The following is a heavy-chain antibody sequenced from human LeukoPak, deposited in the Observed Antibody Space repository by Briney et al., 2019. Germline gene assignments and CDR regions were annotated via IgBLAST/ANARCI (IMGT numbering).Heavy chain of an antibody. CDR3: ARLPGCSYDYGSDYYYYGMDV. D-gene: IGHD5-18*01. V-gene: IGHV4-59*08. CDR1: GCSISSYY. Sequence: PSETLCLTCTASGCSISSYYWNWIRQPPGKGLEWIGYIYYSGSTNYNASLTSRVTISVDTSKNQCDLKLSSVTAADTAVYYCARLPGCSYDYGSDYYYYGMDVWGQGTTVTVSS. CDR2: IYYSGST. J-gene: IGHJ6*02.